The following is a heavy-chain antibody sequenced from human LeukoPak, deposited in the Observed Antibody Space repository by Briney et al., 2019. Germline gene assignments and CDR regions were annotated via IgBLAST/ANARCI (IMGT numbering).Heavy chain of an antibody. Sequence: SETLSLTCTVSGGSISSYYWSWIRQPPGKGLEWIGYIYYSGSTNYNPSLKSRVTISIDTSKNQFSLNLSSVTAADTAVYYCARTFDSLDYWGQGILVTVSS. CDR1: GGSISSYY. J-gene: IGHJ4*02. V-gene: IGHV4-59*01. D-gene: IGHD3-3*01. CDR3: ARTFDSLDY. CDR2: IYYSGST.